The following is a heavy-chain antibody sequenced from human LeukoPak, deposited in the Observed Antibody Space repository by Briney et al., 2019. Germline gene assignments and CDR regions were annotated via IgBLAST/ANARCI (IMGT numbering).Heavy chain of an antibody. CDR2: ISAYNGNT. CDR3: ARVWGIAAAGTGDAFDI. J-gene: IGHJ3*02. Sequence: GASVKVSCKASGYTFTSYGISWVRQAPGQGLEWMGWISAYNGNTNYAQKLQGRVTMTTDTSTSTAYMELRSLRSDDTAVYYCARVWGIAAAGTGDAFDIRGQGTMVTVSS. CDR1: GYTFTSYG. V-gene: IGHV1-18*01. D-gene: IGHD6-13*01.